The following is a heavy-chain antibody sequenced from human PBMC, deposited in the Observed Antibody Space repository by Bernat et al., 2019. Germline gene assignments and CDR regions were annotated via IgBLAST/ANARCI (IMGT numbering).Heavy chain of an antibody. CDR2: IYHSGST. Sequence: QVQLQESGPGLVKPSETLSLTCAVSGYSISSGYYWGWIRQPPGKGLEWIGSIYHSGSTYYNPSLKSRVTISVDTSKTQFSLKLSSVTAADTAVYYCARDRDIVVVPAAMLGWFDPWGQGTLVTVSS. CDR1: GYSISSGYY. V-gene: IGHV4-38-2*02. CDR3: ARDRDIVVVPAAMLGWFDP. J-gene: IGHJ5*02. D-gene: IGHD2-2*01.